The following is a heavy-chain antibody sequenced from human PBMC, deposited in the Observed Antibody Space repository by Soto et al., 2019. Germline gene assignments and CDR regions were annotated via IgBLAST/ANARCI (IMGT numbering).Heavy chain of an antibody. Sequence: ASVKVSCKASGYTFTRYGISWVRQAPGQGLEWMGWISGYNGDTNYAQKFQGRVSMTIDTSTTTAYMELRSLRSDDTAVYYCGRESPPADYWGQGTLVTVSS. CDR2: ISGYNGDT. V-gene: IGHV1-18*01. CDR3: GRESPPADY. CDR1: GYTFTRYG. J-gene: IGHJ4*02.